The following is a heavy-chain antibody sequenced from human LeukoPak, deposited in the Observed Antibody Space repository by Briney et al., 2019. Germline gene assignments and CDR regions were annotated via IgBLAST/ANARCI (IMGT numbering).Heavy chain of an antibody. J-gene: IGHJ4*02. D-gene: IGHD6-6*01. V-gene: IGHV4-61*02. Sequence: NPSQTLSLTCSVSGGSITYGSYYWTWIRQPAGKGLEWIGRIHTSGSTNYNPSLKSRATISVDTSKNQFSLKLSSVTAADRAVYYCARQSGYSDSSGYAYWGQGTLVTVSS. CDR1: GGSITYGSYY. CDR2: IHTSGST. CDR3: ARQSGYSDSSGYAY.